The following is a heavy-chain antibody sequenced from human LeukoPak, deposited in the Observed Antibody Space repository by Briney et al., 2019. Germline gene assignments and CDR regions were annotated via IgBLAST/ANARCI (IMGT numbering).Heavy chain of an antibody. CDR1: GFTFSSYA. Sequence: GGSLRLSCAASGFTFSSYAMSWVRQAPGKGLEWVSGISGSGGSTYYADSVKGRFTISRDNSKNTLYLQMNSLRAEDTAVYYCAKDLSGGSATFDYWGQGTLVTVSS. V-gene: IGHV3-23*01. CDR3: AKDLSGGSATFDY. J-gene: IGHJ4*02. CDR2: ISGSGGST. D-gene: IGHD3-10*01.